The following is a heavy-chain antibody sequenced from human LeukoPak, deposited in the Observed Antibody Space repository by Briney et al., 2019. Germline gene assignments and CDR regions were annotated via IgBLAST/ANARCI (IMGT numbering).Heavy chain of an antibody. D-gene: IGHD3-10*02. CDR2: ISSSSSTI. CDR1: GFTFSSYS. Sequence: GGSLRLSCAASGFTFSSYSMNWVRQAPGKGLEWVSYISSSSSTIYYADSVKGRFTISRDNAKNSLYLQMNSLRAEDTAVYYCARGSTLPQLLLCAYWGQGTLVTVSS. J-gene: IGHJ4*02. V-gene: IGHV3-48*04. CDR3: ARGSTLPQLLLCAY.